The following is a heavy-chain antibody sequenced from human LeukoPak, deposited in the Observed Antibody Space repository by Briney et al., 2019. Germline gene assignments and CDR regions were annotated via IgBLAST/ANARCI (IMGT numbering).Heavy chain of an antibody. J-gene: IGHJ3*02. CDR1: GYTFAGHW. D-gene: IGHD2-21*01. V-gene: IGHV1-2*02. CDR3: AGDCGVCQGVFVI. CDR2: ITPYNGDR. Sequence: APVKVSCKASGYTFAGHWIRWVRQAPGQGLEWMASITPYNGDRSSAQRFQDRVTMTLDTSISTAYMELSRLTFDDTAVYNCAGDCGVCQGVFVIWGKGQWSASLQ.